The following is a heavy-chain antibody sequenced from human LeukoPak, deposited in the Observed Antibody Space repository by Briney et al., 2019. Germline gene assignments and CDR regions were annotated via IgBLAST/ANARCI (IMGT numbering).Heavy chain of an antibody. CDR3: AKKYGSGSYNFDY. V-gene: IGHV3-30*02. J-gene: IGHJ4*02. Sequence: PGGSLRLSCAASGFTFSTYGMHWVRQASGKGLEWVAFIRSDGSNKYYTDSVKGRFTISRDNSKNTLYLQMNSLRAEDTAVYYCAKKYGSGSYNFDYWGQGTLVTVSS. D-gene: IGHD3-10*01. CDR1: GFTFSTYG. CDR2: IRSDGSNK.